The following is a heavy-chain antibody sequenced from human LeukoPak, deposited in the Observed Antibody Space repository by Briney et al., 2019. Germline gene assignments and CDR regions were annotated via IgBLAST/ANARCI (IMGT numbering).Heavy chain of an antibody. V-gene: IGHV3-23*01. Sequence: GGSLRLSCAASGFTFSSYAMSWVRQAPGKGLEWVSAISGSGGSTYYADSVKGRFTISRDNSKNTLYLQMNSLRAEDTAVYYCAKARGITMVRGVSAWDYWGQGTLVTVSS. CDR1: GFTFSSYA. CDR2: ISGSGGST. J-gene: IGHJ4*02. D-gene: IGHD3-10*01. CDR3: AKARGITMVRGVSAWDY.